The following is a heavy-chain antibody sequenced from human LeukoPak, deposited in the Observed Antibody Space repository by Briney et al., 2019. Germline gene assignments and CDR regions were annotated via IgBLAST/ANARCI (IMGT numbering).Heavy chain of an antibody. J-gene: IGHJ5*02. D-gene: IGHD2-15*01. Sequence: SVKVSCKASGGTFSSYAISWVRQAPGQGLEWMGGIIPIFGTANYAQKFQGRVTITTDESTSTAYMELSSLRSEDTAVYYCARAPCSGGSCYDWFDPWGQGTLVTASS. CDR1: GGTFSSYA. CDR3: ARAPCSGGSCYDWFDP. CDR2: IIPIFGTA. V-gene: IGHV1-69*05.